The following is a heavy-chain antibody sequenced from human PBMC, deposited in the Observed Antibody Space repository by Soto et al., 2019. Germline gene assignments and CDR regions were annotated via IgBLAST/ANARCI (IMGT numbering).Heavy chain of an antibody. CDR2: IYWDDDK. CDR3: ALRGYCSGDSCYSA. CDR1: GFSLSTSGVG. V-gene: IGHV2-5*02. Sequence: QITLKESGPTLVKSTQTLTLTCTFSGFSLSTSGVGVGWIRQPPGKALEWLALIYWDDDKRYSPSQKSRLTITKDTSKNHVVLTMTNMDPVDTATYYSALRGYCSGDSCYSAWGQGILVTVSS. D-gene: IGHD2-15*01. J-gene: IGHJ5*02.